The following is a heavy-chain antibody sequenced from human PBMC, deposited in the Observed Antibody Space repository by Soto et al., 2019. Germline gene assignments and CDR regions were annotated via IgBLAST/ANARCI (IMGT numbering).Heavy chain of an antibody. D-gene: IGHD1-26*01. Sequence: ASVKVSCKASGYTFTSYDINWVRQATGQGLEWMGWMNPNSGNTGYAQKFQGRVTMTRNTSISTAYMELSSLRSEDTAVYYCERDSLYSGGFDIWGQGTMVTVSS. CDR3: ERDSLYSGGFDI. CDR1: GYTFTSYD. CDR2: MNPNSGNT. J-gene: IGHJ3*02. V-gene: IGHV1-8*01.